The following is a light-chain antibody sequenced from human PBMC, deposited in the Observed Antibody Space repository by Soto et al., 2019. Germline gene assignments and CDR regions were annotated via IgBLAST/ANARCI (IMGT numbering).Light chain of an antibody. CDR1: SSDVGTYNL. V-gene: IGLV2-23*02. CDR3: YSYAGSSTYV. CDR2: EVN. J-gene: IGLJ1*01. Sequence: QSALTQPASLSGSPGQSITISCTGTSSDVGTYNLVSWYQQLPDKAPKLIIHEVNKRPSGVSTRFSGSKSGNTAYLTISGLQADDDADYHCYSYAGSSTYVFGTGTKVNVL.